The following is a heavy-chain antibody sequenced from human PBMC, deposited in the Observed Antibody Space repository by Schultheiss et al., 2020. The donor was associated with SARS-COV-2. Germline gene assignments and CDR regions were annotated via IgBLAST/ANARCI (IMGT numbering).Heavy chain of an antibody. V-gene: IGHV4-59*12. CDR1: GGSFSGYY. Sequence: SETLSLTCAVYGGSFSGYYWSWIRQPPGKGLEWIGYIHYSGTTNYNPSLKSRVTISVDTSKNQFSLKLNSVTAADTAVYYCARDFAGAAMADYWGQGTLVTVSS. CDR2: IHYSGTT. CDR3: ARDFAGAAMADY. D-gene: IGHD5-18*01. J-gene: IGHJ4*02.